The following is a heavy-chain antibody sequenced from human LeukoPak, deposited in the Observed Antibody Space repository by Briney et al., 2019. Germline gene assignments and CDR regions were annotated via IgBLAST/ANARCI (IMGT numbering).Heavy chain of an antibody. D-gene: IGHD2-15*01. CDR3: AREGLPSGATKIFDY. CDR2: IRTVTSSI. V-gene: IGHV3-21*01. CDR1: GFTFSSYS. J-gene: IGHJ4*02. Sequence: GGSLRLSCAVSGFTFSSYSMHWVRQAPGKGLEWVSCIRTVTSSIDYADAVKGRFTVSRDNAKNSLYLEMNSLRAEDTAVYYCAREGLPSGATKIFDYWGQGTLVAVSS.